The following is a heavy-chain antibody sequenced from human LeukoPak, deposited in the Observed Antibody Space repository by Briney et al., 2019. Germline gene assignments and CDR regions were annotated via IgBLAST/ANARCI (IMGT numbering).Heavy chain of an antibody. CDR2: LSSDGSNE. J-gene: IGHJ4*02. CDR3: AKDEAMYSSGPLEY. D-gene: IGHD6-25*01. Sequence: ARSLRPSCIASEFTCSNIGMHWVRQAPGAGLERVAMLSSDGSNEYYGDSVRGRFTVSRDTSKNTLYLKIDSLSGEDTAVYYCAKDEAMYSSGPLEYWGQGTLVTVSS. CDR1: EFTCSNIG. V-gene: IGHV3-30*18.